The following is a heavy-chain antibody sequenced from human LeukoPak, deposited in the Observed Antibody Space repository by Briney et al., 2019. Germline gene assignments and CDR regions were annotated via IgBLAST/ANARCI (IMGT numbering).Heavy chain of an antibody. V-gene: IGHV4-34*01. CDR1: GGSFSGYY. CDR2: INHSGST. D-gene: IGHD6-13*01. CDR3: ARDLPYSSSWYRGDWFDP. J-gene: IGHJ5*02. Sequence: SSETLSLTCAVYGGSFSGYYWSWIRQPPGKGLEWIGEINHSGSTNYNPSLKSRVTISVDTSKNQFSLKLSSVTAADTAVYYCARDLPYSSSWYRGDWFDPWGQGTLVTVSS.